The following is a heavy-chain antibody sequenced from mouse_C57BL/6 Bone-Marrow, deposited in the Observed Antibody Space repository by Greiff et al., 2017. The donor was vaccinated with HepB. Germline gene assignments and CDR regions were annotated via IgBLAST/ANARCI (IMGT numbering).Heavy chain of an antibody. CDR3: ALTTVVPYAMDY. Sequence: VQLQQSGPELVKPGASVKISCKASGYSFTGYYMNWVKQSPEKSLEWIGEINPSTGGTTYNQKFKAKATLTVDKSSSTAYMQLKSLTSEDSAVYYCALTTVVPYAMDYWGQGTSVTVSS. D-gene: IGHD1-1*01. CDR2: INPSTGGT. CDR1: GYSFTGYY. V-gene: IGHV1-42*01. J-gene: IGHJ4*01.